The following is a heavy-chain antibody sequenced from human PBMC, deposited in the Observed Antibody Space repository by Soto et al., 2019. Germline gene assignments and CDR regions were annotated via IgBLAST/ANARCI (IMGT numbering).Heavy chain of an antibody. V-gene: IGHV4-34*01. D-gene: IGHD3-3*01. J-gene: IGHJ6*02. CDR1: DGSLSGYS. CDR3: ARVRLRPLGYGMDV. Sequence: QVQLQQWGAGLLKPSETLSLTCAVYDGSLSGYSWIWIRQTPGKGLEWIGEIYHSGDTNYNPSLKSRVTISVDTSKNHFSLKLSSVTAADTAVYYFARVRLRPLGYGMDVWGQGTTVSVSS. CDR2: IYHSGDT.